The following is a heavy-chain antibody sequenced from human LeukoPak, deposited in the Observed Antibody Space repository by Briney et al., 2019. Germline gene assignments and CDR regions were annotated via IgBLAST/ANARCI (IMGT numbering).Heavy chain of an antibody. CDR3: ARDLSSTPNWEFDY. Sequence: ASVKVPCKTSGYTFADYFIHWVRQAPGRGLEWMGRINANSGGTEYEQKFQGRVTMTRDTSISTAYVEVNWLISDDTAIYYCARDLSSTPNWEFDYWGQGTLVTVSS. V-gene: IGHV1-2*06. J-gene: IGHJ4*02. CDR1: GYTFADYF. CDR2: INANSGGT. D-gene: IGHD1-26*01.